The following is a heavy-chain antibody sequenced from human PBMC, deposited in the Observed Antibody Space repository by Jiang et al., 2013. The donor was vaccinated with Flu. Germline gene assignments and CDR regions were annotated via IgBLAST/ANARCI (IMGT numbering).Heavy chain of an antibody. CDR2: IRYDGSNK. Sequence: SSYGMHWVRQAPGKGLEWVAFIRYDGSNKYYADSVKGRFTISRGNSKNTLYLQMNSLRAEDTAVYYCAKDGRFGELLGNWFDPWGQGTLVTVSS. J-gene: IGHJ5*02. CDR3: AKDGRFGELLGNWFDP. CDR1: SSYG. D-gene: IGHD3-10*01. V-gene: IGHV3-30*02.